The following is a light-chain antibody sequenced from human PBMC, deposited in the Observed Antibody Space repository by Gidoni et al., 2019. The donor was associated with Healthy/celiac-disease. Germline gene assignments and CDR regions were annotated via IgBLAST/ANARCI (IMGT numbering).Light chain of an antibody. CDR2: AAS. J-gene: IGKJ1*01. CDR3: QQSYSTPRT. CDR1: QSISSY. V-gene: IGKV1-39*01. Sequence: DIQMPHSPSSLSASVGDRVTITCPASQSISSYLNWYQQKPGKAPKLLIYAASSVQSGVPSRCSGSGAGTDSTLTSSSLQPEDFATYYRQQSYSTPRTFGQGTKVEIK.